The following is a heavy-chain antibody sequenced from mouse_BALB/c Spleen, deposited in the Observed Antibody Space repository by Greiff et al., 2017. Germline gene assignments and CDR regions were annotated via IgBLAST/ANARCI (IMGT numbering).Heavy chain of an antibody. J-gene: IGHJ2*01. CDR3: ARNWGNGNYADY. V-gene: IGHV2-2*02. CDR1: GFSLTSYG. CDR2: IWSGGST. Sequence: VQLQQSGPGLVAPSQSLSITCTVSGFSLTSYGVSWVRQPPGKGLEWLGVIWSGGSTDYNAAFISRLSISKDNSKSQVFFKMNSLQANDTAIYYCARNWGNGNYADYWGQGTTLTVSS. D-gene: IGHD2-1*01.